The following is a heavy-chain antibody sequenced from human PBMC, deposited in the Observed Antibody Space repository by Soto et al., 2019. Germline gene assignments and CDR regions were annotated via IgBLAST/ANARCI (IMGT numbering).Heavy chain of an antibody. CDR2: INHCGST. V-gene: IGHV4-34*01. CDR3: ARAVGYSSRRFDY. D-gene: IGHD6-13*01. CDR1: GGSFSGYY. J-gene: IGHJ4*02. Sequence: SETLSLTCAAYGGSFSGYYWSWIRQPPGKGLEWIGEINHCGSTNYNPSLKSRVTISVDTSKNQFSLKLSSVTAADTAVYYCARAVGYSSRRFDYWGQGTLVTVSS.